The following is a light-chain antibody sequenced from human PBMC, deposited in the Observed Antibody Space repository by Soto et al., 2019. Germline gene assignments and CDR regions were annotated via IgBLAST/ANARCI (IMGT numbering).Light chain of an antibody. CDR1: QSISIY. V-gene: IGKV1-39*01. Sequence: DIQMTQSPSSLSASVGDRVTITCRASQSISIYLNWYQQKPGKAPNLLIYAASSLQSGVSSRFSGSGSGTDFTLTISSLQPEDFATYYCQQSYSTPFTFGPGTKVDIK. CDR2: AAS. J-gene: IGKJ3*01. CDR3: QQSYSTPFT.